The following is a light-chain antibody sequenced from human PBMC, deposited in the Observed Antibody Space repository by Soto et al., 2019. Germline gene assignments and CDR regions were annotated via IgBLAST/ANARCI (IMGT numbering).Light chain of an antibody. J-gene: IGKJ1*01. V-gene: IGKV3-15*01. CDR2: AVS. CDR1: QSVRNN. CDR3: QQYNKWPPWT. Sequence: EIVMTQSPATLSVSPGEGATLFCRASQSVRNNLAWYQQKAGLAPRLLIYAVSTRATGIPARFSGNGSETEFTLTISSLQSDDFAHYYCQQYNKWPPWTFGQGTK.